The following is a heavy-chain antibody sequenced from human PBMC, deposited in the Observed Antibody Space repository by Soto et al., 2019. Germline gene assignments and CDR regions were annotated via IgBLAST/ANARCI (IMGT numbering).Heavy chain of an antibody. V-gene: IGHV4-31*03. CDR2: MFYSGST. CDR3: ARDNGYGHFDS. D-gene: IGHD5-12*01. CDR1: GASISSGLSY. J-gene: IGHJ4*02. Sequence: NPSETLSLTCTVSGASISSGLSYWSWIRQHPGKGLAWIGYMFYSGSTYYHPSLKSRVNISADTSKNQFSLRLTSVTPADTAVYYCARDNGYGHFDSWGEGTLVTVSS.